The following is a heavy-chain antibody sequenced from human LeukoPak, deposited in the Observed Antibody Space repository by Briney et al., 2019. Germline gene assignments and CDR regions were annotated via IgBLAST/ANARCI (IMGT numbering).Heavy chain of an antibody. CDR1: GFTFSSYS. V-gene: IGHV3-48*01. CDR3: ASAADYDILTGYLV. D-gene: IGHD3-9*01. CDR2: ISSSSSTI. J-gene: IGHJ4*02. Sequence: GGSLRLSCAASGFTFSSYSMNWVRQAPGKGLEWVSYISSSSSTIHYADSVKGRFTISRDNAKNSLYLQMNSLRAEDTAVYYCASAADYDILTGYLVWGQGTLVTVSS.